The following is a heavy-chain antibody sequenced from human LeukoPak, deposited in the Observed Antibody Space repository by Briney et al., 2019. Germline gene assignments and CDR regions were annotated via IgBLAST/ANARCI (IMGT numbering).Heavy chain of an antibody. CDR3: ARGSARKYDY. CDR1: GGSISSSSYY. CDR2: IYYSGST. Sequence: SETLSLTCTVSGGSISSSSYYWGWIRQPPGKGLEWIGSIYYSGSTYYNPSLKSRVTISVDTSKNQFSLKLSSVTAADTAVYYCARGSARKYDYWGQGTLVTVSS. J-gene: IGHJ4*02. D-gene: IGHD1-14*01. V-gene: IGHV4-39*07.